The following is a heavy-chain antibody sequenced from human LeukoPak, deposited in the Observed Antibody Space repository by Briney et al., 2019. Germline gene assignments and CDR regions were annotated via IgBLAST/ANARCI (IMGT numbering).Heavy chain of an antibody. J-gene: IGHJ6*03. CDR2: INHSGST. CDR1: GGSFSGYY. CDR3: ARTTEGGYTYDYFYYYYMDV. Sequence: SETLSLTCAVYGGSFSGYYWSWIRQPPGKGLEWIGEINHSGSTNYNPSLKSRVTTSVDTSKNQFSLKLSSVTAADTAVYYCARTTEGGYTYDYFYYYYMDVWGKGTTVTISS. V-gene: IGHV4-34*01. D-gene: IGHD5-18*01.